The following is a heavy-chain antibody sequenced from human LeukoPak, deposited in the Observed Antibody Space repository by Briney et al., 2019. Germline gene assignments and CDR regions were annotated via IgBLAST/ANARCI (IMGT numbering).Heavy chain of an antibody. CDR2: IWYDGSKE. CDR1: GFTFSNYG. D-gene: IGHD6-19*01. V-gene: IGHV3-33*01. CDR3: ARDGEVYSSGWSRGGFDY. Sequence: TGGSLRLSCVASGFTFSNYGMHWVRQAPGKGLEWVAVIWYDGSKEYYADSVKGRFTISSDSSKNTLYLQMNSLRVEDTAVYYCARDGEVYSSGWSRGGFDYWGQGTLVTVSS. J-gene: IGHJ4*02.